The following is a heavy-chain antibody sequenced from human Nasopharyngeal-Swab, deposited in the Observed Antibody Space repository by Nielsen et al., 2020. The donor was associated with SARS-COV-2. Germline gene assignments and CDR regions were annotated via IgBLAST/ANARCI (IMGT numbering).Heavy chain of an antibody. CDR2: VSWNSGNI. CDR1: GFTFHDYV. V-gene: IGHV3-9*01. CDR3: ARDPATGALDH. J-gene: IGHJ4*02. Sequence: GGSLRLSCTASGFTFHDYVMHWVRQAPGKGLGWVSSVSWNSGNIGYADSVKGRFTISRDNAKNSLYLQMHSLRADDTALYYCARDPATGALDHWGQGTLVTVSS. D-gene: IGHD1-26*01.